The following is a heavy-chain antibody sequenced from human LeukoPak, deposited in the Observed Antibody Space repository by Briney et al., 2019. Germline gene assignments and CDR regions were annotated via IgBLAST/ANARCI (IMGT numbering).Heavy chain of an antibody. Sequence: SVKVSCKASGGTFSSYTISWVRQAPGQGLEWMGRIIPILGIANYAQKFQGRVTITADKSPSTAYMELSSLRSEDTAVYYCARDQGYCSSTSCYNFDYWGQGTLVTVSS. D-gene: IGHD2-2*02. CDR2: IIPILGIA. CDR3: ARDQGYCSSTSCYNFDY. J-gene: IGHJ4*02. V-gene: IGHV1-69*04. CDR1: GGTFSSYT.